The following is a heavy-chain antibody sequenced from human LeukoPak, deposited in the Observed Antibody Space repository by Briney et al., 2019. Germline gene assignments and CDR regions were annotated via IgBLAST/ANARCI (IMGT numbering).Heavy chain of an antibody. J-gene: IGHJ4*02. Sequence: ASVKVSCKASGYTFTGYYMHWVRQAPGQGLEWMGWITNYAQKLQGRVTMTTDTSTSTAYMELRSLRSDDTAVYYCARDRASTAHSDYYGSGTVRDYWGQGTLVTVSS. CDR1: GYTFTGYY. D-gene: IGHD3-10*01. CDR2: IT. CDR3: ARDRASTAHSDYYGSGTVRDY. V-gene: IGHV1-18*04.